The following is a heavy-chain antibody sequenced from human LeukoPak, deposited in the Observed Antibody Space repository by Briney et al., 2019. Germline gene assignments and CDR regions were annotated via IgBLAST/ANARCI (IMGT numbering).Heavy chain of an antibody. CDR2: IYTSGST. V-gene: IGHV4-61*02. CDR3: ARNVVVVAANWFDP. Sequence: SDTLSLTCTVSGGSISSGSYYWSWIRQPAGKGLEWIGRIYTSGSTNYNPSLTSRVTISVDKSKNQFSLKLSSVTAADTAVYYCARNVVVVAANWFDPWGQGTLVTVSS. D-gene: IGHD2-15*01. J-gene: IGHJ5*02. CDR1: GGSISSGSYY.